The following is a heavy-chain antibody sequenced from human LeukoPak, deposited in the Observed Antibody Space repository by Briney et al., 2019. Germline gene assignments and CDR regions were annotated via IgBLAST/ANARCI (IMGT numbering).Heavy chain of an antibody. V-gene: IGHV4-59*01. Sequence: SETLSLTCTVAGGSIDSYYWSWIRQPPGKGLEWIGYIYYTGSTEYHPCLKSRVTISPDTSKNQFSLKLTSVTAADTAVYYCARVYQAAEYYFDYWGQGNLVSVSS. J-gene: IGHJ4*02. CDR3: ARVYQAAEYYFDY. D-gene: IGHD2-2*01. CDR2: IYYTGST. CDR1: GGSIDSYY.